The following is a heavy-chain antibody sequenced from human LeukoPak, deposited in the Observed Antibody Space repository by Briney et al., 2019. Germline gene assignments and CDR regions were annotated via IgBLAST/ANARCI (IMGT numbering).Heavy chain of an antibody. CDR1: GFTFSKFG. CDR3: AKHWSLGYGCLDY. CDR2: VWNDGSKN. Sequence: GGSLRLSCAASGFTFSKFGMHWVRQTPGKGLEWVALVWNDGSKNYYADSVKGRFTISRDNSKDTLYLLLNSLRAEDTAVYYCAKHWSLGYGCLDYWGQGTLVTVSS. D-gene: IGHD5-12*01. V-gene: IGHV3-33*06. J-gene: IGHJ4*02.